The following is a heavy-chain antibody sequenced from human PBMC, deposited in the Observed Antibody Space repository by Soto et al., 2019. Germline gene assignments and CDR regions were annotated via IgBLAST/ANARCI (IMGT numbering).Heavy chain of an antibody. CDR2: IYYSGST. CDR1: GGSISSGGYY. Sequence: QVQLQESGPGLVKPSQTLPLTCTVSGGSISSGGYYWSWIRQHPGKGLEWIGYIYYSGSTYYDPSLKSRITISVDTSKNQFSLKLSSVTAADTAVYYGARGGTTWYFDLWGRGSLVTVSS. J-gene: IGHJ2*01. D-gene: IGHD1-1*01. V-gene: IGHV4-31*03. CDR3: ARGGTTWYFDL.